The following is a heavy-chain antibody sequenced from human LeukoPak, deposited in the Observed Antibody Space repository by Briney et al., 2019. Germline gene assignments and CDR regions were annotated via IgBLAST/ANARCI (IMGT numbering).Heavy chain of an antibody. CDR3: ATVGDYGDYALDY. CDR1: GFTFSSYG. V-gene: IGHV3-30*03. Sequence: PGRSLRLSCAASGFTFSSYGMHWVRHAPGKGLEWGAVISYDGSYKYYADSVKGRFTISTENSKNTLYLQMNSLRAEDTAVYYCATVGDYGDYALDYWGQGTLVTVSS. J-gene: IGHJ4*02. CDR2: ISYDGSYK. D-gene: IGHD4-17*01.